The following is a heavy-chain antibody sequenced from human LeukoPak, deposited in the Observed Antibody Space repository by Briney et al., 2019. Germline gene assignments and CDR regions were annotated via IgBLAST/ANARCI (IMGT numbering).Heavy chain of an antibody. CDR3: AKDPTREYDYGDLGFDY. D-gene: IGHD4-17*01. J-gene: IGHJ4*02. V-gene: IGHV3-48*01. CDR1: GFTFSSYS. CDR2: ISSSSSTI. Sequence: GGSLRLSCAASGFTFSSYSMNWVRQAPGKGLEWVSYISSSSSTIYYADSVKGRFTISRDNAKNSLYLQMNSLRAEDTAVYYCAKDPTREYDYGDLGFDYWGRGTLVTVSS.